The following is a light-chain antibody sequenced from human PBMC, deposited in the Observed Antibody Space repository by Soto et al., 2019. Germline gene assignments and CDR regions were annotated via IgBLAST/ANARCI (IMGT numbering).Light chain of an antibody. J-gene: IGKJ1*01. Sequence: EIVLTQSPATLPLSPGERATLSCRASQSVSSYLAWYQQKPGQAPRLLIYDASNRATSIPPRFSGSGSGTDFTLTISSLEPEDFAVYYCQQRSNWPTWTFGQGTKVDIK. V-gene: IGKV3-11*01. CDR1: QSVSSY. CDR2: DAS. CDR3: QQRSNWPTWT.